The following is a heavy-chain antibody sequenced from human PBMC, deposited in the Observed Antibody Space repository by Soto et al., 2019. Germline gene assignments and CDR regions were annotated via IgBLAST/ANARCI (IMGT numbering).Heavy chain of an antibody. Sequence: SGPTLVNPTQTLMLTCSFSGFSLDTTGVGVGWIRQAPGKALEWLANIYWHDDKRYNPSLEGRLTITKDTSKNQVVLTMTDMDPVDTARYYCAHKAPLPDSLDTFDVWGQGTMVTVSS. D-gene: IGHD2-21*01. CDR3: AHKAPLPDSLDTFDV. CDR2: IYWHDDK. J-gene: IGHJ3*01. V-gene: IGHV2-5*01. CDR1: GFSLDTTGVG.